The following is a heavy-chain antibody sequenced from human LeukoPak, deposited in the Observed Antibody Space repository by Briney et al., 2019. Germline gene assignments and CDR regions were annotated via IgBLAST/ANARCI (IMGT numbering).Heavy chain of an antibody. CDR2: IIPIFGTA. V-gene: IGHV1-69*13. CDR1: GYTFTSYD. Sequence: ASVKVSCKASGYTFTSYDINWVRQATGQGLEWMGGIIPIFGTANYAQKFQGRVTITADESTSTAYMELSSLRSEDTAVYYCARDRGIPSDYYYGMDVWGQGTTVTVS. CDR3: ARDRGIPSDYYYGMDV. J-gene: IGHJ6*02. D-gene: IGHD2-2*02.